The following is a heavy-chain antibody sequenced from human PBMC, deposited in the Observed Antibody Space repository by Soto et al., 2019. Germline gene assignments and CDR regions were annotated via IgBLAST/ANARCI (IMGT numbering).Heavy chain of an antibody. CDR3: ARGGTYCSTTSCYFDY. V-gene: IGHV3-74*01. J-gene: IGHJ4*02. Sequence: EVQLVESGGDLIQPGGSLRLSCETSGFKFSSYWMHWVRQTPGKGLVWVSRIDNDGSSTVYADSVKGRFTISRDNAKNTLYLQMNSLRAEDTAVYYCARGGTYCSTTSCYFDYWGQGTLVTVSS. D-gene: IGHD2-2*01. CDR1: GFKFSSYW. CDR2: IDNDGSST.